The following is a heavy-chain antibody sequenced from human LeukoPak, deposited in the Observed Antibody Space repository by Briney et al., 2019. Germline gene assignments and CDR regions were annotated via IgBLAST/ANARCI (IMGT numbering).Heavy chain of an antibody. CDR1: GGSITSDY. V-gene: IGHV4-4*08. CDR3: ARSLKIFGVAPFAY. J-gene: IGHJ4*02. CDR2: IYASGKT. D-gene: IGHD3-3*01. Sequence: SETLSLTCNVSGGSITSDYWSWIRQPPGKGLEWIGYIYASGKTNSNPSLRGRVTISIDTSKNQFSLKLHSVTAADTAIYYCARSLKIFGVAPFAYWGQGTLAAVSS.